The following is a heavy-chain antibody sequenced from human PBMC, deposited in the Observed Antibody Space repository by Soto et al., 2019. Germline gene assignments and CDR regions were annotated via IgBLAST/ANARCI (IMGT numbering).Heavy chain of an antibody. J-gene: IGHJ4*02. CDR2: INPNSGGT. V-gene: IGHV1-2*04. Sequence: ASVKVSCKASGYTFTGYYMHWVRQAPGQGLEWMGWINPNSGGTNYAQKFQGWVTMTRDTSISTAYMELSRLRSDDTAVYYCARGSSVADYYDSSGDFDYWGQGTLVTVS. CDR3: ARGSSVADYYDSSGDFDY. D-gene: IGHD3-22*01. CDR1: GYTFTGYY.